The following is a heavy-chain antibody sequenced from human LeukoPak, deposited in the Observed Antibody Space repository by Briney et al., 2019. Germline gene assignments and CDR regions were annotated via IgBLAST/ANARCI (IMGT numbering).Heavy chain of an antibody. D-gene: IGHD1-26*01. CDR2: IIPIFGTA. CDR1: GGTFSSYA. J-gene: IGHJ4*02. V-gene: IGHV1-69*13. Sequence: SAKVSCKASGGTFSSYAISWVRQAPGQGLEWMGGIIPIFGTANYAQKFQGRVTITADESTSTAYMELSSLRSEDTAVYYCARRIGGPIRGSYDYWGQGTLVTVSS. CDR3: ARRIGGPIRGSYDY.